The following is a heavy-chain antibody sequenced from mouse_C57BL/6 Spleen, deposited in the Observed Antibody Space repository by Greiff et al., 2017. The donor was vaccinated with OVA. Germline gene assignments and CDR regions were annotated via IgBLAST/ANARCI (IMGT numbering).Heavy chain of an antibody. CDR1: GYTFTSYW. Sequence: QVQLQQPGAELVKPGASVKLSCKASGYTFTSYWMHWVKQRPGQGLEWIGMIHPNSGSTNYNEKFKSKATLTVDKSSSTAYMQLSSLTSEDSAVYYCARGLYDYDESFDYGGQGTTLTVSS. CDR3: ARGLYDYDESFDY. CDR2: IHPNSGST. D-gene: IGHD2-4*01. J-gene: IGHJ2*01. V-gene: IGHV1-64*01.